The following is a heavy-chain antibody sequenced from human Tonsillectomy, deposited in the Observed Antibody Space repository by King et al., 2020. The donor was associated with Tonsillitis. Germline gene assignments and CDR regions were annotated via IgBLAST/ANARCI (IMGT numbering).Heavy chain of an antibody. Sequence: QLVQSGGGLFQPGGSLRLSCAASGFTVSSNYMSWVRQAPGKGLEWVSVLYSGGSTYYADSVKGRFTISRDNSKNTLYLQMNSLRAEDTAVYYFAREAYHYYYGMDVWGQGTTVTVSS. V-gene: IGHV3-53*01. CDR3: AREAYHYYYGMDV. J-gene: IGHJ6*02. CDR1: GFTVSSNY. D-gene: IGHD3-16*01. CDR2: LYSGGST.